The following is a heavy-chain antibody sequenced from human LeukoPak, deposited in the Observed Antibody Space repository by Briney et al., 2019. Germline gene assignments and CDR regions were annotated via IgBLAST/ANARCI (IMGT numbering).Heavy chain of an antibody. D-gene: IGHD3-10*01. J-gene: IGHJ2*01. CDR2: IYYTGST. V-gene: IGHV4-59*01. CDR3: ARDDGYYGSGRSNWYFDL. Sequence: SETLSLTCTVSGGSINSYYWSWIRQPPGKGLEWIGYIYYTGSTNYNPSLKSRFTISVATSKTQFSLQLSSVTAADTAVYYCARDDGYYGSGRSNWYFDLWGRGTPVTVSS. CDR1: GGSINSYY.